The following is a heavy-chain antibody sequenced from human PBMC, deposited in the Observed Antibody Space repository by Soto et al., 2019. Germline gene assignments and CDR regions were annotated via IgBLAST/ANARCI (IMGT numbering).Heavy chain of an antibody. CDR3: ARKGGAGFGELSFYGMDV. D-gene: IGHD3-10*01. J-gene: IGHJ6*02. CDR1: GFTFSDYY. CDR2: ISSTSSYT. V-gene: IGHV3-11*06. Sequence: PGGSLRLSCAASGFTFSDYYMSWIRQAPGKGLEWVSYISSTSSYTNYADSVKGRFTISRDNAKNSLHLQMNSLRAEDTAVYYCARKGGAGFGELSFYGMDVWGQGTTVTVSS.